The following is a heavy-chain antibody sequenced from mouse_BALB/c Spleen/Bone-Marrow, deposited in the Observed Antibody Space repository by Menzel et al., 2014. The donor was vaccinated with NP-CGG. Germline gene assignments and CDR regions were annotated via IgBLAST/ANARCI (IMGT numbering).Heavy chain of an antibody. CDR2: ISSGSSTI. J-gene: IGHJ2*01. CDR1: GFTFSSFG. CDR3: TRGGNWEDFDY. V-gene: IGHV5-17*02. D-gene: IGHD4-1*01. Sequence: VQLKESGGGLVQPGGSRNISRAASGFTFSSFGMHWVRQAPERGLEWVAYISSGSSTIFYADTVEGRFTISRDNPKNTLFLQITSLRSEDTAMDYCTRGGNWEDFDYWGQGTTLTVSS.